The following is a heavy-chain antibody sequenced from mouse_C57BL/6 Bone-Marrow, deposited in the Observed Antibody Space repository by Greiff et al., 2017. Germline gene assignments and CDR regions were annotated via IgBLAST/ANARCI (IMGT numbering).Heavy chain of an antibody. D-gene: IGHD1-1*01. CDR3: TRGLLLRSYFDY. CDR2: ISSGGYYI. J-gene: IGHJ2*01. V-gene: IGHV5-9-1*02. Sequence: EVKLQESGEGLVKPGGSLKLSCAASGFTFSSYAMSWVRQTPEQRLEWVAYISSGGYYIYYADTVKGRFTISRDNARNTLYLHMSSLKSEDTAVYYWTRGLLLRSYFDYWGQGTTLTVSS. CDR1: GFTFSSYA.